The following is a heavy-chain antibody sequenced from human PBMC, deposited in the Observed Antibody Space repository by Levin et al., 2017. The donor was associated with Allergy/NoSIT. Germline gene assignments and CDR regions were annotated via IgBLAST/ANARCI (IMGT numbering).Heavy chain of an antibody. CDR1: GFTFSSYA. CDR2: ISGSGGST. CDR3: ANDHPDDNYYGSGSYYKSSVAAFDI. J-gene: IGHJ3*02. D-gene: IGHD3-10*01. V-gene: IGHV3-23*01. Sequence: GESLKISCAASGFTFSSYAMSWVRQAPGKGLEWVSAISGSGGSTYYADSVKGRFAISRDNSKNTLYLQMNSLRAEDTAVYYCANDHPDDNYYGSGSYYKSSVAAFDIWGQGTMVTVSS.